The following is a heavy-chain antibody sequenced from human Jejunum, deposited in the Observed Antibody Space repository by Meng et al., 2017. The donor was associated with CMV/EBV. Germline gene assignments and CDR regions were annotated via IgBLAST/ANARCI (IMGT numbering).Heavy chain of an antibody. J-gene: IGHJ4*02. D-gene: IGHD3-3*01. CDR3: VHRGLNWSRNYREYHFHS. Sequence: SLSTSGVGVAWLRQPPGKTLEWLALIYWNDDKRYNPSLQSRLTITKDTSKNQVVLRVTDMDPVDAATYYCVHRGLNWSRNYREYHFHSWGQGALVTVSS. CDR2: IYWNDDK. V-gene: IGHV2-5*01. CDR1: SLSTSGVG.